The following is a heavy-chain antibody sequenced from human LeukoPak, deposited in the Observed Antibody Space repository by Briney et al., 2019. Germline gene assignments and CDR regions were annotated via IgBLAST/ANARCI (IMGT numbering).Heavy chain of an antibody. CDR3: ARARWGGSGNFDY. J-gene: IGHJ4*02. V-gene: IGHV1-46*01. Sequence: GASVKVSCKASGYIFTTYYMHWVRQAPGQGLEWMGIINPSGGSTSYAQQFQGRVTMTSDTSTSTVYMELRSLRSEDTAVYYCARARWGGSGNFDYWGQGTLVTVS. CDR1: GYIFTTYY. CDR2: INPSGGST. D-gene: IGHD3-10*01.